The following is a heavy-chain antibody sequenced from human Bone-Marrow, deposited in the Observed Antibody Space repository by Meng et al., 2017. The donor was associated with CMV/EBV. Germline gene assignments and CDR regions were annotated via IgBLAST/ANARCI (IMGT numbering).Heavy chain of an antibody. CDR3: ARDPVEMATIDYYYYGMDV. J-gene: IGHJ6*02. Sequence: GESLKISCAASGFTFSSYEMNWVRQAPGKGLEWVSYISSSGSTIYYADSVKGRFTISRDNAKNSLYLQMNSLRAEDTAVYYCARDPVEMATIDYYYYGMDVWGQGTTVTVSS. D-gene: IGHD5-24*01. CDR1: GFTFSSYE. V-gene: IGHV3-48*03. CDR2: ISSSGSTI.